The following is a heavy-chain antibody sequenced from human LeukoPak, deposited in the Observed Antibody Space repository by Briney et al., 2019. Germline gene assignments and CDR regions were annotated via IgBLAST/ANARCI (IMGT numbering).Heavy chain of an antibody. CDR1: YYTFTNYG. CDR3: ARVLEITNYYYYMDV. V-gene: IGHV1-18*01. D-gene: IGHD1-1*01. J-gene: IGHJ6*03. CDR2: ISAYNGNT. Sequence: GASMKVSCKASYYTFTNYGITWVRQAPGQGLEWMGWISAYNGNTFYAQNLQGRVTMTTDTSTSTAYMELRSLTSDDTAVYYCARVLEITNYYYYMDVWGKGTTVTVSS.